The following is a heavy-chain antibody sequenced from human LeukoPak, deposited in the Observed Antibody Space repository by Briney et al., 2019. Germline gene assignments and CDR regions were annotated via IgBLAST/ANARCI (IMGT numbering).Heavy chain of an antibody. J-gene: IGHJ3*02. CDR3: ARPAYCSSTSCYTWGAFDI. V-gene: IGHV4-59*08. D-gene: IGHD2-2*02. CDR2: IYYSGST. CDR1: GGSISSYY. Sequence: PSETLSLTCTVSGGSISSYYWSWIRQPLGKGLEWIGYIYYSGSTNYNPSLKSRVTISVDTSKNQFSLKLSSVTAADTAVYYCARPAYCSSTSCYTWGAFDIWGQGTMVTVSS.